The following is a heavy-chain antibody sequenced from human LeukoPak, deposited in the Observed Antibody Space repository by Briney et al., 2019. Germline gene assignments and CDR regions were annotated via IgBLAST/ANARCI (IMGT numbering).Heavy chain of an antibody. Sequence: GGSLRLSCAASGFTFSTYGMSWVRQAPGKGLERVSAISGRGERAFFADSVKGRFTISRDNSKNTLYLQMNSLRVDEDTAVYYCARDRVYLREFDYWGQGTLVTVSS. CDR2: ISGRGERA. CDR3: ARDRVYLREFDY. D-gene: IGHD5/OR15-5a*01. J-gene: IGHJ4*02. CDR1: GFTFSTYG. V-gene: IGHV3-23*01.